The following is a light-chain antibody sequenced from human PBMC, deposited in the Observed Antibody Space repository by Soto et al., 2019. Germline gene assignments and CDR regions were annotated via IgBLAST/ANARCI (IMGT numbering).Light chain of an antibody. CDR2: GAS. Sequence: DIQMTQSPSAMSASVGDRVTITCRASQGISNYLAWFQQKPGKVPKRLIYGASSLQSGVPSRFSGSGSGTEFTLTISSLQPDDFATYYCQQYNSYWTFGQGTKVDI. J-gene: IGKJ1*01. V-gene: IGKV1-17*03. CDR1: QGISNY. CDR3: QQYNSYWT.